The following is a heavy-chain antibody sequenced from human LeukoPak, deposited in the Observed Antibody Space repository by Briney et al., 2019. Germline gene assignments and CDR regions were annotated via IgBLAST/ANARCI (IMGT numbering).Heavy chain of an antibody. Sequence: PGRSLRLCCAASGFTFSSYGMHWDRQAPGKGLEWVAVISYDGSNKYYADSVKGRFTISRDNSKNTLYLQMNSLRAEDTAVYYCARKTDIVATIDYWGQGTLVTVSS. CDR1: GFTFSSYG. CDR2: ISYDGSNK. J-gene: IGHJ4*02. CDR3: ARKTDIVATIDY. V-gene: IGHV3-30*03. D-gene: IGHD5-12*01.